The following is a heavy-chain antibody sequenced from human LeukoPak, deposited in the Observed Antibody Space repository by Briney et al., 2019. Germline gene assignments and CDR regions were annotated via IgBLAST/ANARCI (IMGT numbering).Heavy chain of an antibody. D-gene: IGHD6-13*01. J-gene: IGHJ4*02. Sequence: GGSLRLSCATSGFTFSNYAMSWVRQAPGKGLEWVSAISDSGGSSYYTDSVKGRFTISRDNSKTTLYLQMGSLRAEDTAVYYCAKHKAAVGTEALDYWGQGTLVTVSS. CDR3: AKHKAAVGTEALDY. V-gene: IGHV3-23*01. CDR1: GFTFSNYA. CDR2: ISDSGGSS.